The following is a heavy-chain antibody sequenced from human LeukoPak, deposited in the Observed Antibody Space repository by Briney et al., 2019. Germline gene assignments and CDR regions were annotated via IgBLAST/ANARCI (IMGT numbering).Heavy chain of an antibody. V-gene: IGHV5-51*01. D-gene: IGHD6-6*01. CDR3: ARRSYSSSHSYYFDY. CDR2: IYPGHSDT. CDR1: GYSFTSYW. Sequence: GESLKISCKGSGYSFTSYWIGWVRQMPGKGLEWMGIIYPGHSDTRYRPSFQGQVTISADKSISTAYLQWSSLKASDTAMYYCARRSYSSSHSYYFDYWGQGTLVTVSS. J-gene: IGHJ4*02.